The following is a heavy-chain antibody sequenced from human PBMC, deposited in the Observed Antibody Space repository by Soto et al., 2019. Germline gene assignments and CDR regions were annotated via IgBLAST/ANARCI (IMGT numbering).Heavy chain of an antibody. D-gene: IGHD2-8*01. CDR2: INPKSGGT. V-gene: IGHV1-2*04. J-gene: IGHJ6*02. CDR3: ARGDSTDCSNGVCSFFYNHDMDV. Sequence: QVQLVQSGAEVKKPGASVKVSCKASGYSFTDYHIHWVRQAPGQGLEWLGRINPKSGGTSTAQKVQGWVTMTTDTSISTASMELTRLTPDDTAIYYCARGDSTDCSNGVCSFFYNHDMDVWGQGTTVTVSS. CDR1: GYSFTDYH.